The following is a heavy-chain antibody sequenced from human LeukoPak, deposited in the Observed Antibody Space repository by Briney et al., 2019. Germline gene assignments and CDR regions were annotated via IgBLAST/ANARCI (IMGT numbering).Heavy chain of an antibody. Sequence: ASVKVSCKASGYTFTGYYIHWVRQAPGQGLEWMGWINPNSGGTNYAQKFQGRVTMTRDTSISTAYMELSRLRSDDTAVYYCGATGGEGEYYFDYWGQGTLVTVSS. V-gene: IGHV1-2*02. CDR2: INPNSGGT. D-gene: IGHD3-10*01. CDR1: GYTFTGYY. CDR3: GATGGEGEYYFDY. J-gene: IGHJ4*02.